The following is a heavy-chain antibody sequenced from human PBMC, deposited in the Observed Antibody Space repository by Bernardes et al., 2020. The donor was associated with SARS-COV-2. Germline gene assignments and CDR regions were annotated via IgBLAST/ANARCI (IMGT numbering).Heavy chain of an antibody. CDR1: GFNFSNYA. CDR3: AKDSTVGSLIYGVLSFDS. J-gene: IGHJ4*02. Sequence: GGSLRLSCVASGFNFSNYALGWVRQVPGKGLEWVSGISGSGLVIQYANSVRGRFTVSRDDSKTTMYMEMNDLRAEDTAIYYCAKDSTVGSLIYGVLSFDSWGQGTLVTVSS. D-gene: IGHD3-3*01. V-gene: IGHV3-23*01. CDR2: ISGSGLVI.